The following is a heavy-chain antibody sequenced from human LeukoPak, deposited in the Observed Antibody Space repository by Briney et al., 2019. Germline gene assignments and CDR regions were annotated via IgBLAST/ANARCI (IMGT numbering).Heavy chain of an antibody. D-gene: IGHD3-3*01. CDR1: GYTFTSDG. CDR2: ISAYNGNT. Sequence: ASLTLSCKASGYTFTSDGISWVRQAPGQGLEWMGWISAYNGNTNYAQTLQGRVTMTTDTSTSTAYMELRSLRSDDTAVYYCARDPPITIFAMDYYYGMDVWGQGTLVTVSS. V-gene: IGHV1-18*01. CDR3: ARDPPITIFAMDYYYGMDV. J-gene: IGHJ6*02.